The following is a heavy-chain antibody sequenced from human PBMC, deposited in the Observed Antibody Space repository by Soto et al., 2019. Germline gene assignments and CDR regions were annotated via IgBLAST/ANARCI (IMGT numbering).Heavy chain of an antibody. Sequence: SETLSLTCAVYGGSFSDFHWSWIRQPPGKGLEWIGEIHHRGNTNYNPSLRSRVTMSVDTSQNQFSLKMTSVTAADTAVYYCARTHYSMDVWDKGTTVTVLL. CDR2: IHHRGNT. V-gene: IGHV4-34*01. CDR3: ARTHYSMDV. J-gene: IGHJ6*03. CDR1: GGSFSDFH.